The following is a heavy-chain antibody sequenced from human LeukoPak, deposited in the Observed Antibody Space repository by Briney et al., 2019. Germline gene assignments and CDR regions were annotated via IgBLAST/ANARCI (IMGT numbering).Heavy chain of an antibody. J-gene: IGHJ5*02. CDR1: GFTFSSYS. CDR2: ISSSSSTI. CDR3: ARDWSGSYRAHWFDP. V-gene: IGHV3-48*01. D-gene: IGHD1-26*01. Sequence: GGSLRLSCAASGFTFSSYSMNWVRQAPGKGLEWVSYISSSSSTIYYADSVKGRFTISRDNAKNSLYLQMNSLRAEDTAVYYCARDWSGSYRAHWFDPWGQGTLVTVSS.